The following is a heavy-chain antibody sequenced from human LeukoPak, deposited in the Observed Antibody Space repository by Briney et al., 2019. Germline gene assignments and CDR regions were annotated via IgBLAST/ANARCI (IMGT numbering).Heavy chain of an antibody. CDR2: INWNGGST. CDR3: AELSITMIGGV. V-gene: IGHV3-20*04. Sequence: GGSLRLSCAASGFTFDDYGMSWVRQAPGKGLEWVSGINWNGGSTGYADSVKGRFTISRDNAKNSLYLQMNSLRAEDTAVYYCAELSITMIGGVWGKGTTVTISS. CDR1: GFTFDDYG. D-gene: IGHD3-10*02. J-gene: IGHJ6*04.